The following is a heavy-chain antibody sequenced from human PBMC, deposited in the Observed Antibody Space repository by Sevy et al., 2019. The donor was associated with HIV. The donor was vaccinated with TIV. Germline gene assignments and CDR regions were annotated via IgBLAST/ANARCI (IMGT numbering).Heavy chain of an antibody. V-gene: IGHV3-30*04. D-gene: IGHD2-15*01. CDR3: ARDGGFCSGGTCYDVFDI. J-gene: IGHJ3*02. CDR1: GFTFNTHA. CDR2: ISYDGIIK. Sequence: GGSLRLSCAASGFTFNTHAMHWVRQAPGKGLEWVALISYDGIIKYYADSVKGRLTISRDNSKNTLSLQMNSLRAEDTAVYYCARDGGFCSGGTCYDVFDIWGQGTMVTVSS.